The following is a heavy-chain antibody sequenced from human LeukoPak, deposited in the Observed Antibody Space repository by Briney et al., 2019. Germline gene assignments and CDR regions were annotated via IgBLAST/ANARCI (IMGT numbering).Heavy chain of an antibody. J-gene: IGHJ4*02. CDR2: IRSKAYGGTT. Sequence: PGRSLRLSCTASGFTFGDYAMSWVRQAPGKGLEWVGSIRSKAYGGTTEYAASVKGRFTISRDDSKSIAYLQMNSLKTEDTAVYYCTRDWFRRTEIAAAGFSDYWGQGTLVTVSS. D-gene: IGHD6-13*01. CDR3: TRDWFRRTEIAAAGFSDY. CDR1: GFTFGDYA. V-gene: IGHV3-49*04.